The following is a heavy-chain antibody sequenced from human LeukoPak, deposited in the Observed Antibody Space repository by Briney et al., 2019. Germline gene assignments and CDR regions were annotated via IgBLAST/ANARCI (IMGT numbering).Heavy chain of an antibody. CDR3: ARDRGTGSNSPYYFDY. V-gene: IGHV3-48*03. CDR2: ISRSGSTI. J-gene: IGHJ4*02. D-gene: IGHD3-10*01. Sequence: PGGSLRLSCVASGFTFSSYEMNWVRQAPGKGLEWDSHISRSGSTIYYADSVKGRFTISRDNAKNSLYLQMNSLRAEDTAVYYCARDRGTGSNSPYYFDYWGQGTLVTVSS. CDR1: GFTFSSYE.